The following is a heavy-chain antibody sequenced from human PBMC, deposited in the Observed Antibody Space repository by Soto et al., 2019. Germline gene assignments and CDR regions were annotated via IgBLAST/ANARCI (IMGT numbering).Heavy chain of an antibody. J-gene: IGHJ5*02. CDR1: GSTFTGYY. CDR2: INPNSGDT. Sequence: ASVTVSCQASGSTFTGYYMHWVRQAPGQGLEWMGWINPNSGDTNYAQKFQGWVTMTRDTSISTAYMELSRLRSDDTAVYYCARAAAVGWFDPWGQGTLVTVSS. V-gene: IGHV1-2*04. CDR3: ARAAAVGWFDP. D-gene: IGHD6-13*01.